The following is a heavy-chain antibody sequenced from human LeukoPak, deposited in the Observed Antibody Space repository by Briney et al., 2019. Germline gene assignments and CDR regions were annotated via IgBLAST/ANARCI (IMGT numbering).Heavy chain of an antibody. J-gene: IGHJ4*02. CDR1: GFTFSTYA. Sequence: GGSLRLSCAASGFTFSTYAVSWVRQAPGKGLEWVSALSPSGGITYYEDSVKGRFTISRDNSKNTLYLQMNSLRAEDTAVYYCARGVNYFVLEYWGQGTLVTISS. V-gene: IGHV3-23*01. D-gene: IGHD3-10*02. CDR3: ARGVNYFVLEY. CDR2: LSPSGGIT.